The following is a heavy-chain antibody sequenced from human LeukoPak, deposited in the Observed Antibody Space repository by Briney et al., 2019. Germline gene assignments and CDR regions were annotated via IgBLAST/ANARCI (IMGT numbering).Heavy chain of an antibody. CDR1: GGSISSGGYY. V-gene: IGHV4-31*03. Sequence: SETLSLTCTVSGGSISSGGYYWSWIRQHPGKGLEWIGYICYSGSTYYNPSLKSRVTISVDTSKNQFSLKLSSVTAADTAVYYCARDGTKLLGYGMDVWGQGTTVTVSS. D-gene: IGHD3-16*01. CDR3: ARDGTKLLGYGMDV. CDR2: ICYSGST. J-gene: IGHJ6*02.